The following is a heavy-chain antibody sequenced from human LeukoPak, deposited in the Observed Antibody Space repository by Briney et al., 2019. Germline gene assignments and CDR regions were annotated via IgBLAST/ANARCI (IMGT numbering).Heavy chain of an antibody. CDR1: GFRINSYW. Sequence: GGSLRLSCAASGFRINSYWMTWVRQAPGKGLEWVANIKPDGGEKYYVDSVKGRFTISRDNAKNSLYLQMNSLRAEDTAVYYCTKSFWGGYFDYWGQGTLVTVSS. CDR3: TKSFWGGYFDY. J-gene: IGHJ4*02. CDR2: IKPDGGEK. V-gene: IGHV3-7*01. D-gene: IGHD3-3*01.